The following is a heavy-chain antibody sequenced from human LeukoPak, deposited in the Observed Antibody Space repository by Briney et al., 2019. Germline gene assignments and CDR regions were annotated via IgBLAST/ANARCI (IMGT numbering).Heavy chain of an antibody. CDR3: ARYPGTYYYDSSGYYAYYYHYMDV. V-gene: IGHV3-74*01. Sequence: GVSLRLSCAASGFTFSSYWMHWVRQAPGKGLVWVSRINSDGSSTSYADSVKGRFTISRDNAKNTLYLQMNSLRAEDTAVYYCARYPGTYYYDSSGYYAYYYHYMDVWGKGTTVTVSS. D-gene: IGHD3-22*01. J-gene: IGHJ6*03. CDR1: GFTFSSYW. CDR2: INSDGSST.